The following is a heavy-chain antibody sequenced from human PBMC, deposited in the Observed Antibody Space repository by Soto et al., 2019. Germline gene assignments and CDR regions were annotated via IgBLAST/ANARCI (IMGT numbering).Heavy chain of an antibody. Sequence: QVQLVQSGAEVKKPGASVKVSCKASGYTFTSYGISWVRQAPGQGLEWMGWISAYNGNTNYAQKLQGRVTMTTDTARSTAYRELRSLRSDDTAVYYCARPGGSGSYYGGGAFDIWGQGTMVTVSS. CDR2: ISAYNGNT. CDR3: ARPGGSGSYYGGGAFDI. D-gene: IGHD1-26*01. J-gene: IGHJ3*02. V-gene: IGHV1-18*01. CDR1: GYTFTSYG.